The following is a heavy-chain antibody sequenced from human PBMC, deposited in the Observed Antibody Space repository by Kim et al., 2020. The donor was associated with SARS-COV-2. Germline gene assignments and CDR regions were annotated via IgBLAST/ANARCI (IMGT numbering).Heavy chain of an antibody. Sequence: GGSLRLSCAASGFTFSSYWMSWVRQAPGKGLEWVANIKQDGSEKYYVDSVKGRFTISRDNAKNSLYLQMNSLRAEDTAVYYCAREWKDILTGYYNRGFDYWGRGTLVTVAS. D-gene: IGHD3-9*01. CDR1: GFTFSSYW. V-gene: IGHV3-7*01. J-gene: IGHJ4*02. CDR2: IKQDGSEK. CDR3: AREWKDILTGYYNRGFDY.